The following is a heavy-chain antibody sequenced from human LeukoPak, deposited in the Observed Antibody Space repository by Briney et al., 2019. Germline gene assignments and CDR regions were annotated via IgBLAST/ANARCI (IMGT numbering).Heavy chain of an antibody. D-gene: IGHD3-22*01. CDR1: GGSISSYY. CDR2: IYTSGST. CDR3: ARDRPHYDSSGYTYWYFDL. V-gene: IGHV4-4*07. J-gene: IGHJ2*01. Sequence: SETLSLTCTVSGGSISSYYWSWIRQPAGKGLEWIGRIYTSGSTNQNPSLKSRVTMSVDTSKNQFFLKLSSVTAADTAVYYCARDRPHYDSSGYTYWYFDLWGRGTLVTVSS.